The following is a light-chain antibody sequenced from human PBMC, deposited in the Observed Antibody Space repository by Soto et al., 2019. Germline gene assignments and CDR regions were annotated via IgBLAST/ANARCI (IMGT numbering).Light chain of an antibody. CDR1: QSVFYSSNNKNF. V-gene: IGKV4-1*01. J-gene: IGKJ4*01. CDR2: WAS. CDR3: QQYYHTPLT. Sequence: DIVMTQSPDSLDVSLGERATINCKSSQSVFYSSNNKNFLAWYQQKPGQPPKLLIYWASARESGVPDRFSGSGSGTDFTLTISSLQAEDVAVYYCQQYYHTPLTFGGGTKVDI.